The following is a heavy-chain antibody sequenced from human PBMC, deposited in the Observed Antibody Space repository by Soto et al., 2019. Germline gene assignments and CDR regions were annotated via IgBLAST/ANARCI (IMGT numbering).Heavy chain of an antibody. Sequence: EVQLVESGGVVVQPGGSLRLSCAASGFTFDDYAMHWVRQAPGKGLEWVSLISWDGGSTYYADSVKGRFTISRDNSKNSLYLQMNSLRAEDTALYYCAKDFGVGSVNSYGMDVWGQGTTVTVSS. CDR3: AKDFGVGSVNSYGMDV. J-gene: IGHJ6*02. V-gene: IGHV3-43D*04. CDR2: ISWDGGST. CDR1: GFTFDDYA. D-gene: IGHD3-3*01.